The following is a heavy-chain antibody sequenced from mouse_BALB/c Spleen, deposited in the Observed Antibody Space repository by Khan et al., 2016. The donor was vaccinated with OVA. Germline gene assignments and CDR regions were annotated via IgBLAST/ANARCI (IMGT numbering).Heavy chain of an antibody. CDR3: ARDDYFLVDGMDY. J-gene: IGHJ4*01. Sequence: QVQLQQSDPELVKPGASVRISCKASGYTFTTYYLHWVKQRPGQGLEWIGWIYPGSFNTNYNEKFKGKATLTADKSSNTAYMQLSSLTSEDSAVYVWARDDYFLVDGMDYWGQGTSVTVSS. CDR2: IYPGSFNT. CDR1: GYTFTTYY. D-gene: IGHD2-4*01. V-gene: IGHV1S56*01.